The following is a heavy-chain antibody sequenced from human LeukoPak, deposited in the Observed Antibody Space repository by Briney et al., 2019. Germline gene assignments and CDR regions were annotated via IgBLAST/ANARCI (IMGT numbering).Heavy chain of an antibody. D-gene: IGHD3-16*02. V-gene: IGHV3-21*01. Sequence: GGSLRLSCAASGFTFSSYSMNWVRQAPGEGLEWVSSISSSSSYIYYADSVKGRFTISRDNAKNSLYLQMNSLRAEDTAVYYCARADVIGLDYWGQGTLVTVSS. J-gene: IGHJ4*02. CDR2: ISSSSSYI. CDR3: ARADVIGLDY. CDR1: GFTFSSYS.